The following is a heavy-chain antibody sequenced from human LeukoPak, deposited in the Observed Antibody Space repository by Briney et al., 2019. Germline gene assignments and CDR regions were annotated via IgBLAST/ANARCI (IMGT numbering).Heavy chain of an antibody. CDR3: GIRDTSDYYVF. CDR2: IWYDGSNK. Sequence: PGGSLRLSCAASGFSFRQYGMHWVRQAPGKGLEWVAVIWYDGSNKNYADSVKGRFTISRDKSKNTLYLQMNSLRAEDTAVYYCGIRDTSDYYVFWGQGTLVTVSS. D-gene: IGHD3-22*01. J-gene: IGHJ4*02. V-gene: IGHV3-33*01. CDR1: GFSFRQYG.